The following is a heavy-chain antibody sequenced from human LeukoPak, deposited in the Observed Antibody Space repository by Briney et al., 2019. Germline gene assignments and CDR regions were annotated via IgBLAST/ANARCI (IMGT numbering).Heavy chain of an antibody. CDR2: IIPIFGTA. D-gene: IGHD3-22*01. V-gene: IGHV1-69*05. Sequence: GASVKVSCKASGGTFGSYAISWVRQAPGQGLEWMGGIIPIFGTANYAQKFQGRVTITTGESTSTAYMELSSLRSEDTAVYYCARDRQPYYYDSSGYYHNWFDPWGQGTLVTVSS. J-gene: IGHJ5*02. CDR1: GGTFGSYA. CDR3: ARDRQPYYYDSSGYYHNWFDP.